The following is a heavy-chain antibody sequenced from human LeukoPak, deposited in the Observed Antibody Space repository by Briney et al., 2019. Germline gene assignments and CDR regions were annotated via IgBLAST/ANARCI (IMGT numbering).Heavy chain of an antibody. V-gene: IGHV4-38-2*02. J-gene: IGHJ6*03. CDR2: IYHSGST. CDR3: ARASDGGYYYYYYMDV. CDR1: GYSISSGYY. Sequence: SETLSLTCTVSGYSISSGYYWGWIRQPPGKGLEWIGSIYHSGSTYYNPSLKSRVTISVDTSKNQFSLKLSSVTAADTAVYYCARASDGGYYYYYYMDVWGKGTTVTVSS. D-gene: IGHD3-16*01.